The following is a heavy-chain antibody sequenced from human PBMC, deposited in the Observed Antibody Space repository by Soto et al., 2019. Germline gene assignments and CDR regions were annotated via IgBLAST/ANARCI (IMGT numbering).Heavy chain of an antibody. V-gene: IGHV4-59*01. CDR3: ARNGYNFEWDY. CDR2: IYYSGST. D-gene: IGHD3-3*01. J-gene: IGHJ4*02. CDR1: GASINNYY. Sequence: QVQLQESGPGLVKPSETLSLTCTVSGASINNYYWSWIRQSPGEGLEWIGNIYYSGSTNYNPSLKSRVTISVDTSKNQFSLRLSSVTAADTALYYCARNGYNFEWDYWGQGTLVTVSS.